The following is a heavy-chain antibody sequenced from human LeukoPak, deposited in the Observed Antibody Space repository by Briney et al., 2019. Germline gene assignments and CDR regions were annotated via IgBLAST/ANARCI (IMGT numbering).Heavy chain of an antibody. D-gene: IGHD2-2*01. CDR3: ARGVGDIVVVPAATRVGLYYFDY. Sequence: ASVKVSCKASGYTFTSYYMHWVRQAPGQGREWMGIINPSGGSTSYAQKFQGRVTMTRDTSTSTVYMELSSLRSEDTAVYYCARGVGDIVVVPAATRVGLYYFDYWGRGTLVTVSS. CDR1: GYTFTSYY. V-gene: IGHV1-46*03. J-gene: IGHJ4*02. CDR2: INPSGGST.